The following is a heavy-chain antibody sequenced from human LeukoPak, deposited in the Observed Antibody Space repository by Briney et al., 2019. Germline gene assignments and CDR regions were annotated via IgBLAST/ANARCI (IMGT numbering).Heavy chain of an antibody. CDR1: GASISGSSYY. Sequence: AETLSLTCSVSGASISGSSYYWSWIRQPPGKGLEWISNSYYTGGTYYNPSLKSRVTISVDTSQKQFSLRLSSVTAADTAVYYCARGRYLTTGGGAAAGFLDYWGQGTLVTVSS. J-gene: IGHJ4*02. V-gene: IGHV4-39*07. CDR2: SYYTGGT. D-gene: IGHD6-13*01. CDR3: ARGRYLTTGGGAAAGFLDY.